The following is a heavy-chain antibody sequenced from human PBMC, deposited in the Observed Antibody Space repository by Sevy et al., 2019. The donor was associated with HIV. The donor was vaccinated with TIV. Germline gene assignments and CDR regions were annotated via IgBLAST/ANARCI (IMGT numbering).Heavy chain of an antibody. V-gene: IGHV3-13*01. J-gene: IGHJ6*02. Sequence: GGSLRLSCGASGFTFSSYDMHWVRQAAGKGLEWVSGIGSGGDAYYPGSVKGRVTISRENAKNSLYLQMNSLRAGDTAVDYCARSGGYSDYGMDVWGQGTTVTVSS. CDR2: IGSGGDA. CDR3: ARSGGYSDYGMDV. D-gene: IGHD5-12*01. CDR1: GFTFSSYD.